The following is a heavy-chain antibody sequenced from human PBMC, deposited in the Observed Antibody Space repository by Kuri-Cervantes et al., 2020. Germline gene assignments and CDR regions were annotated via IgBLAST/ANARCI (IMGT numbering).Heavy chain of an antibody. CDR1: GYTFTSYD. CDR3: ARDRAVYGNWYFDL. V-gene: IGHV1-8*01. J-gene: IGHJ2*01. Sequence: ASVKVSCKASGYTFTSYDINWVRQATGQGLEWMGWMNPNSGNTGYAQKFQGRVTMTRNTSISTAYMELSSLRSEDTAVYYCARDRAVYGNWYFDLWGRGTLVTVSS. CDR2: MNPNSGNT. D-gene: IGHD2/OR15-2a*01.